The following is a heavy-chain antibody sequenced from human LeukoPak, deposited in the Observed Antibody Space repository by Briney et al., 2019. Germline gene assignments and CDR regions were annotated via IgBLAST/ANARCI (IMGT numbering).Heavy chain of an antibody. V-gene: IGHV4-4*07. J-gene: IGHJ5*02. D-gene: IGHD3-10*01. CDR2: IYSRVT. CDR3: ARDSGTTGEVKFDP. CDR1: GGSSSNYY. Sequence: NPSETLSLTCTVSGGSSSNYYLSWIRQPAGKGLEWIGRIYSRVTTYNPSLKSRVTMSADTSRNHVSLTLNSVTAADTAVYYCARDSGTTGEVKFDPWGQGTLVTVSS.